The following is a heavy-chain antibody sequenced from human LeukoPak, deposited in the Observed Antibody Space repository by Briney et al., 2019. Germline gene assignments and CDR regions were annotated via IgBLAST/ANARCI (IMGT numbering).Heavy chain of an antibody. CDR3: ARALWFGELTPYYYMDV. J-gene: IGHJ6*03. CDR1: GGSISSSSYY. Sequence: TSEILSLTCTVSGGSISSSSYYWSWIRQPPGKGLEWIGEINHSGSTNYNPSLKSRVTISVDTSKNQFSLKLSSVTAADTAVYYCARALWFGELTPYYYMDVWGKGTTVTISS. D-gene: IGHD3-10*01. V-gene: IGHV4-39*07. CDR2: INHSGST.